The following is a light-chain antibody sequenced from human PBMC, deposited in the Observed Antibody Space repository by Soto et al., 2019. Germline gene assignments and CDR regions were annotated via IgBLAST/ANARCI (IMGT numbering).Light chain of an antibody. CDR2: DAS. CDR3: QQYDNLPVP. J-gene: IGKJ4*01. Sequence: DIQMTQSQSSLSASVGDRFTITCQASQDISNYLNWYQQKPGKASKLLIYDASNLETGVPSRFSGSGSGTDFTFTISSLQPEDIATYYCQQYDNLPVPLGGGTKVDIK. CDR1: QDISNY. V-gene: IGKV1-33*01.